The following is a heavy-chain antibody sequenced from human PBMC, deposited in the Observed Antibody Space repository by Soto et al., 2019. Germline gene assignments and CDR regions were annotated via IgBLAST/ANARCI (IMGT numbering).Heavy chain of an antibody. D-gene: IGHD2-2*01. CDR3: ASNLPGGVPAATRNQAEFDP. CDR2: ISGSGGST. CDR1: GFTFSSYA. Sequence: GGSLRLSCAASGFTFSSYAMSWVRQAPGKGLEWVSAISGSGGSTYYADSVKGRFTISRDNSKNTLYLQMNSLRAEDTAVYYCASNLPGGVPAATRNQAEFDPWGQGTLVTVSS. J-gene: IGHJ5*02. V-gene: IGHV3-23*01.